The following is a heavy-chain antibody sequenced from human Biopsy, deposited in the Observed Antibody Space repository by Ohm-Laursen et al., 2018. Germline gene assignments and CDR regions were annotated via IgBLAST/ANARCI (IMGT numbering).Heavy chain of an antibody. D-gene: IGHD6-19*01. J-gene: IGHJ5*01. V-gene: IGHV3-33*01. CDR1: GFTFSSYG. CDR3: AREQPALSGGGSWFDS. CDR2: IWYDGSNK. Sequence: SLRLSCAASGFTFSSYGIHWVRQAPGKGLEWVAVIWYDGSNKYSADSVKGRFSISRDNSKNTVYLQMNSLRADDSAVYFCAREQPALSGGGSWFDSWGQGALVIVSS.